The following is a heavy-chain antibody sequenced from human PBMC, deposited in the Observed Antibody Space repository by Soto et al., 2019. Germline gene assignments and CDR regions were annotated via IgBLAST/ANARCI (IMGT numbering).Heavy chain of an antibody. CDR2: ISGVGDAT. V-gene: IGHV3-23*01. J-gene: IGHJ2*01. CDR3: ARKVSGSTGSPDLWYFYL. D-gene: IGHD3-10*01. Sequence: EVPLLDSGGGLVQPGVSLRLSCSASGFTFSGYALTWVRQAPWKGLEWVSAISGVGDATFYADSVKGRFTISRDNSNNTLYLQMNALRAYDTAVYYFARKVSGSTGSPDLWYFYLWGRGTLVTVSS. CDR1: GFTFSGYA.